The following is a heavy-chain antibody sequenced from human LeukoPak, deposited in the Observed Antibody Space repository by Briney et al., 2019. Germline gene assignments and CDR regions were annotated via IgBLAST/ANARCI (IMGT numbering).Heavy chain of an antibody. J-gene: IGHJ6*03. CDR3: ARQRWSWYFYMDV. CDR2: IRSDGSTI. D-gene: IGHD2-15*01. V-gene: IGHV3-48*03. Sequence: PGGSLRLSCTASGFTFSSYEMNWVRQAPGKGLEWVSYIRSDGSTIFYADSVKGRFTIFRDNAKNSLYLQMNSLRAEDTAVYYCARQRWSWYFYMDVWGKGTTVTISS. CDR1: GFTFSSYE.